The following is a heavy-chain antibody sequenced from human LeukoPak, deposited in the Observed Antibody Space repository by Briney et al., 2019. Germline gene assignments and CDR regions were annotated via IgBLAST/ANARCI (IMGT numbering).Heavy chain of an antibody. V-gene: IGHV3-48*01. CDR1: GFTFSSYS. CDR2: ISSSSSTI. J-gene: IGHJ4*02. CDR3: ARDEYYYDSSGYY. D-gene: IGHD3-22*01. Sequence: GSLRLSCAASGFTFSSYSMNWVRQAPGKWLEWVSYISSSSSTIYYADSVKGRFTISRDNAKNSLYLPMNSLRAEDTAVYYCARDEYYYDSSGYYWGQGTPVTVSS.